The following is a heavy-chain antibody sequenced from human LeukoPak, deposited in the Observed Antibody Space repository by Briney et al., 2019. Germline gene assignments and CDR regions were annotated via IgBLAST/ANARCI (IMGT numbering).Heavy chain of an antibody. V-gene: IGHV3-30*04. J-gene: IGHJ3*02. CDR1: GFTFSSYA. CDR3: ARDLRDVVVVAATNPFGAFDI. D-gene: IGHD2-15*01. CDR2: ISYDGSNK. Sequence: GALRLSCAASGFTFSSYAMHWVRQAPGKGLEGVAVISYDGSNKYYADSVKGRFTISRDNSKNTLYLQMNSLRAEDTAVYYCARDLRDVVVVAATNPFGAFDIWGQGTMVTVSS.